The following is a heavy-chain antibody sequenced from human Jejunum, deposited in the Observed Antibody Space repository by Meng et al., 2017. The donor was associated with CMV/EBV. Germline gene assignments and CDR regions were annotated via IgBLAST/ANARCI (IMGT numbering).Heavy chain of an antibody. D-gene: IGHD6-13*01. CDR1: SLTTSGVG. Sequence: SLTTSGVGVGWIRQPPGKALEWRALVYWDDDKRYNPSLKSRLTITRDTSKNQVVLTMTNMDPADTATYFCARSGGSTWYEEKNWFDPWGQGTLVTVSS. CDR3: ARSGGSTWYEEKNWFDP. CDR2: VYWDDDK. V-gene: IGHV2-5*02. J-gene: IGHJ5*02.